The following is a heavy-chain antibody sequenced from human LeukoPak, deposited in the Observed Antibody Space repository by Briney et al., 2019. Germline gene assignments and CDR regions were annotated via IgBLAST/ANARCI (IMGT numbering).Heavy chain of an antibody. J-gene: IGHJ5*02. V-gene: IGHV3-33*01. Sequence: PGRSLRLSCAASGFTFSSYGMHWVRQAPGMGLEWVAVIWYDGSNKYYADSVKGRFTISRDNSKNTLYLQMNSLRAEDTAVYYCARDPSITMIVVGWFDPWGQGTLVTVSS. CDR1: GFTFSSYG. CDR3: ARDPSITMIVVGWFDP. D-gene: IGHD3-22*01. CDR2: IWYDGSNK.